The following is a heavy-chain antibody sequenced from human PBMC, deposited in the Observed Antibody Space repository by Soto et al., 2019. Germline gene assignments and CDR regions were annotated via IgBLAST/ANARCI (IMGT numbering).Heavy chain of an antibody. J-gene: IGHJ4*01. CDR3: ARDRYGEISI. CDR2: IYNSGST. V-gene: IGHV4-59*01. D-gene: IGHD4-17*01. CDR1: GGSISSYY. Sequence: SETLSLTCTVSGGSISSYYWSWIRQPPGKGLEWIGYIYNSGSTNYNPSLKSRVTISVDMSKNQFSLKLSSVTAAATAVYYCARDRYGEISIWSRGTLVTVSS.